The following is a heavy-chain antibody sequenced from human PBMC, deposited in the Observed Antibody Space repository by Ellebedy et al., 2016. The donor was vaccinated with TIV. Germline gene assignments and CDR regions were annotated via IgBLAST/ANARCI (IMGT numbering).Heavy chain of an antibody. V-gene: IGHV1-8*01. CDR1: GYTFMNYD. CDR2: MNPNRGDA. D-gene: IGHD5-12*01. J-gene: IGHJ1*01. Sequence: ASVKVSXXTSGYTFMNYDINWVRQAPGQGLEWMGWMNPNRGDAAFPQKFRGRVTMTRDTSKDTAYMELSGLRPDDTAVYYCARGYCSGNACYTAEYLQHWGQGTLVTVSS. CDR3: ARGYCSGNACYTAEYLQH.